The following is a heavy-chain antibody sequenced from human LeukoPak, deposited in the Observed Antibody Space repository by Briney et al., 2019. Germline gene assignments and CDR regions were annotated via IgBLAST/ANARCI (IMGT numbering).Heavy chain of an antibody. CDR2: INWNGDST. CDR3: VLFGDYESPDGFDI. Sequence: SGGSLRLSCAISGSTFDDYDMGWVRQAPGKGLEWVTGINWNGDSTGYADSVKGRFTISRDNSKTTLYLQMNSLRAGDTAVYYCVLFGDYESPDGFDIWGQGTMVTVSS. V-gene: IGHV3-20*04. J-gene: IGHJ3*02. D-gene: IGHD4-17*01. CDR1: GSTFDDYD.